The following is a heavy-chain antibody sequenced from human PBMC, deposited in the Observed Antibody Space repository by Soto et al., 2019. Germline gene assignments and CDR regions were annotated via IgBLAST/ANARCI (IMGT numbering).Heavy chain of an antibody. J-gene: IGHJ6*02. V-gene: IGHV3-21*04. CDR1: GLTFSSYS. D-gene: IGHD3-10*01. CDR3: AKIIWFGGGMDV. Sequence: PGGSLRLSCSPSGLTFSSYSINWVRQAPGKGLEWVSSISSSSSYTYYADSVKGRFTISRDNSKNTLYLQMNSLRAEDTAVYYCAKIIWFGGGMDVCGQGTTVTVSS. CDR2: ISSSSSYT.